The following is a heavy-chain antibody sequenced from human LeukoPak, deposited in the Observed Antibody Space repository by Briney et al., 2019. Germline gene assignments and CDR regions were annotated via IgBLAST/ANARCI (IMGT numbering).Heavy chain of an antibody. J-gene: IGHJ4*02. Sequence: GGCLRLSCAASGFTITNYAMNWVRQTPGKELEWVSGISGGNTYYADSVRGRFTISRDSSKNTLYLHMDFLRAEDTAVYLCAKGFTTGWSEGYLDYWGKGTLVSVSS. CDR1: GFTITNYA. D-gene: IGHD6-19*01. V-gene: IGHV3-23*01. CDR3: AKGFTTGWSEGYLDY. CDR2: ISGGNT.